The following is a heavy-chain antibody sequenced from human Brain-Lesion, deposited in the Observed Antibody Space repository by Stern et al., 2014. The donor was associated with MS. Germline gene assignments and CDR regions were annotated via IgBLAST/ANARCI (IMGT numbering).Heavy chain of an antibody. Sequence: EVQLVESGGGLVQPGGSLRLSCAASGFTFSNYWMHWVRPAPGKGLVWVSRVNNDGRRTSYADSVKGRFPMSRDNAKNTLYLQMNSLRVEDTAIYYCARGERWFDSWGQGTLVTVSS. V-gene: IGHV3-74*02. J-gene: IGHJ5*01. CDR1: GFTFSNYW. CDR2: VNNDGRRT. CDR3: ARGERWFDS. D-gene: IGHD3-10*01.